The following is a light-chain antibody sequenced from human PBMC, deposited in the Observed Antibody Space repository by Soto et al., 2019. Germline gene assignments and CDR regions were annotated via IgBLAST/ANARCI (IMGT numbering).Light chain of an antibody. Sequence: EIVLTQSPGTLSVSPGERATLSCRASQTISGNNLAWYQQKPGQAPSLLIYGTSSRATGIPDRFSGSGSGTDFTLTISRLEPEDSAMYYCQQFGSWTFGQGTKVEI. CDR3: QQFGSWT. CDR2: GTS. CDR1: QTISGNN. V-gene: IGKV3-20*01. J-gene: IGKJ1*01.